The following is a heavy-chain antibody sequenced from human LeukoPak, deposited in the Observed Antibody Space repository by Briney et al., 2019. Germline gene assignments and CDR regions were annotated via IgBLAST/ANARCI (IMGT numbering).Heavy chain of an antibody. V-gene: IGHV3-23*01. Sequence: GGSLRLSCAASGFTFSSYAMSWVRQAPGKGLEWVSAISGSGGSTYYADSVKGRFTISRDNSKNTLYLQMNSLRAEDTAAYYCAKDAPSDYVWGSYRYTPFDYWGQGTLVTVSS. D-gene: IGHD3-16*02. J-gene: IGHJ4*02. CDR1: GFTFSSYA. CDR2: ISGSGGST. CDR3: AKDAPSDYVWGSYRYTPFDY.